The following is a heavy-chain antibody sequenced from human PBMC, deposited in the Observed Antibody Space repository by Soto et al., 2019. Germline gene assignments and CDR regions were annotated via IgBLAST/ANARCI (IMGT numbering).Heavy chain of an antibody. CDR3: ARVLGYDFWSGYWGFDP. V-gene: IGHV1-46*01. CDR1: GYTFTSYY. D-gene: IGHD3-3*01. J-gene: IGHJ5*02. CDR2: INPSGGST. Sequence: ASVKVSCKASGYTFTSYYMHWVRQAPGQGFEWMGIINPSGGSTSYAQKFQGRVTMTRDTSTSTVYMELSSLRSEDTAVYYCARVLGYDFWSGYWGFDPWGQGTLVTVSS.